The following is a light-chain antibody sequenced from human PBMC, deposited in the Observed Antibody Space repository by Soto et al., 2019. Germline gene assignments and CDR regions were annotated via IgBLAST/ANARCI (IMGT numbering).Light chain of an antibody. CDR2: EVS. V-gene: IGLV2-8*01. Sequence: QSVLTQPPSASGSPGQSVTISCTGTSSDFGGYNYVSWYQQHPGKAPKLMIYEVSKRPSGVPDRFSGSKSGNTASLTVSGLQAEDEADYYCSSYAGSNNXGVXGTGTKVTVL. CDR3: SSYAGSNNXGV. J-gene: IGLJ1*01. CDR1: SSDFGGYNY.